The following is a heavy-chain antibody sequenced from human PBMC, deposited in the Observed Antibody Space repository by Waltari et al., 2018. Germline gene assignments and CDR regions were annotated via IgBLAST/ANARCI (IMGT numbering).Heavy chain of an antibody. CDR3: ARVGIVVVPAAIYYYGMDV. CDR2: INPNSGGT. D-gene: IGHD2-2*01. V-gene: IGHV1-2*02. CDR1: GYTFTGYY. Sequence: QVQLVQSGAEVKKPGASVKVSCKASGYTFTGYYMHWVRQAPGQGLEWMGWINPNSGGTNYAQKFQGRVTMTRDTSISTAYMELSRLRSDDTAVYYCARVGIVVVPAAIYYYGMDVWGQGTTVTVSS. J-gene: IGHJ6*02.